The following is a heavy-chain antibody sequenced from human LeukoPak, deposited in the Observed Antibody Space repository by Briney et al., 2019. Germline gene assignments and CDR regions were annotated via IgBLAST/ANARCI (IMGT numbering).Heavy chain of an antibody. CDR2: ISSGGSTT. CDR3: ARDSHAGIFDS. Sequence: GGSLRLSCATSGFTFGDFHMNWLRQAPGKGLEHVSYISSGGSTTYYADSVVGRFSISRDDAKNFLYLQMDSLRDGDTAVYYCARDSHAGIFDSWGQGTLVTVSS. V-gene: IGHV3-48*02. J-gene: IGHJ4*02. CDR1: GFTFGDFH.